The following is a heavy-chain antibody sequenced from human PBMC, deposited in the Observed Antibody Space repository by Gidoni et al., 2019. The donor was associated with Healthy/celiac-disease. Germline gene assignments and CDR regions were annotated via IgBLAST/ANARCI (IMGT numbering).Heavy chain of an antibody. J-gene: IGHJ6*02. D-gene: IGHD3-3*01. CDR3: ARDFATSLLEWLPTSSYYYYYGMDV. Sequence: EVQLVESGGGLVKPGGSLRLSCAASGFTFSGFTMNWVRQAPGKGLEGVSSISSSSSYIYYADSVKGRFTISRDNAKNSLYLQMNSLRAEDTAVYYCARDFATSLLEWLPTSSYYYYYGMDVWGQGTTVTVSS. CDR2: ISSSSSYI. V-gene: IGHV3-21*01. CDR1: GFTFSGFT.